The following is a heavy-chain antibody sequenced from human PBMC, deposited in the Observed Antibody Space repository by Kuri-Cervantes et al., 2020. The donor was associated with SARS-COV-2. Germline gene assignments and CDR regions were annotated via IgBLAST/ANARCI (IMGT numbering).Heavy chain of an antibody. D-gene: IGHD2-8*01. CDR3: ARLVLIDYYYMDV. Sequence: GESLKISCKGSGYSFTSYWIGWVRQMPGKGLEWMGIIYPGDSDTRYSPSFQGQVTISADKSISTSYLQWSSLKASDTAMYYCARLVLIDYYYMDVWGKGTTVTVSS. J-gene: IGHJ6*03. CDR1: GYSFTSYW. V-gene: IGHV5-51*01. CDR2: IYPGDSDT.